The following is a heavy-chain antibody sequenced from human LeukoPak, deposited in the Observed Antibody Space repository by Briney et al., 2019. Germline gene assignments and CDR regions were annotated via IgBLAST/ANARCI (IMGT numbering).Heavy chain of an antibody. V-gene: IGHV3-74*01. CDR3: ARDLYSSSCW. D-gene: IGHD6-13*01. Sequence: TGGSLRLSCAASGFTFSTYAVSWVRQTPGKGLVWVSRINTDGSSTSYADSVKGRFTISRDNAKNTLYLQMNSLRAEDTAVYYCARDLYSSSCWWGQGTLVTVPS. CDR1: GFTFSTYA. J-gene: IGHJ4*02. CDR2: INTDGSST.